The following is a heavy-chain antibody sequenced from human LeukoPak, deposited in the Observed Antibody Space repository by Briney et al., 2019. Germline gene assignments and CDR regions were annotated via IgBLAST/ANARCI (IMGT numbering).Heavy chain of an antibody. CDR2: IIPIFGTA. D-gene: IGHD6-19*01. Sequence: GASVKVSCKAFGGTFSGYAISWVRQAPGQGLEWMGGIIPIFGTANYAQKFQGRVTITADKSTSTAYMELSSLRSEDTAVYYCAREGYSSTPDYWGQGTLVTVSS. V-gene: IGHV1-69*06. CDR1: GGTFSGYA. CDR3: AREGYSSTPDY. J-gene: IGHJ4*02.